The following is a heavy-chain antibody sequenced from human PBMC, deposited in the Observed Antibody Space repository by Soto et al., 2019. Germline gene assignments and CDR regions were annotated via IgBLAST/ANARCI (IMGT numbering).Heavy chain of an antibody. D-gene: IGHD3-22*01. J-gene: IGHJ3*02. V-gene: IGHV3-30*18. CDR3: AKALVGHDYDSSGYRPDAFDS. CDR2: ISYDGSNK. CDR1: GFTFSSYG. Sequence: PGGSLRLSCAASGFTFSSYGMHWVRQAPGKVLEWVAVISYDGSNKYYADSVKGRFTISRDNSKNTLYLQMNSLRAEDTAVYYCAKALVGHDYDSSGYRPDAFDSWGQGTMDTVSS.